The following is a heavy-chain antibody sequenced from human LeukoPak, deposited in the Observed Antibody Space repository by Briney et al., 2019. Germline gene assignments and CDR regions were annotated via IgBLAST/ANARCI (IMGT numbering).Heavy chain of an antibody. V-gene: IGHV4-30-4*01. J-gene: IGHJ3*02. D-gene: IGHD2-2*01. CDR1: GVSLSIVDYY. CDR3: ARLPVVPAAKSRVRGRDDAFDI. CDR2: IYYSGST. Sequence: SQTLSLTCTVSGVSLSIVDYYWSWIRQPPGKGLEWIGYIYYSGSTYYNPSLKSRVTISLDTSKNQFSLKLSSVTAADTAVYYCARLPVVPAAKSRVRGRDDAFDISGQGTMVTVSS.